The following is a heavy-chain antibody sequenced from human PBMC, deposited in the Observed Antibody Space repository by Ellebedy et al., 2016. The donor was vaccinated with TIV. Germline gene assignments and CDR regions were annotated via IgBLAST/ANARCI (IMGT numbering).Heavy chain of an antibody. CDR3: AKRAQISSHGLDI. CDR1: GFTFSSYG. J-gene: IGHJ3*02. Sequence: PGGSLRLSCAASGFTFSSYGIHWVRRAPGKGLEWVAAIGYDGSKKSYADSVKGRITISRYNSKNTVDLQMNSLRAEDTAVYYCAKRAQISSHGLDIWGQGTMVTVSS. V-gene: IGHV3-30*02. CDR2: IGYDGSKK. D-gene: IGHD4-17*01.